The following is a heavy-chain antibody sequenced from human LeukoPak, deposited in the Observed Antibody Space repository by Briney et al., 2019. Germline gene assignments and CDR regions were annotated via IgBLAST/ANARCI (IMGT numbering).Heavy chain of an antibody. J-gene: IGHJ5*02. CDR2: IYSGGST. V-gene: IGHV3-53*04. Sequence: PGGSLRLSCAASGFTVSSNYMSWVRQAPGKGLEGVSVIYSGGSTYYADSVKGRFTISRHNSKNTLNLQMNSLRAEDTAVYYCARDLPNDSSGYSSNHWGQGTLVTVSS. CDR1: GFTVSSNY. CDR3: ARDLPNDSSGYSSNH. D-gene: IGHD3-22*01.